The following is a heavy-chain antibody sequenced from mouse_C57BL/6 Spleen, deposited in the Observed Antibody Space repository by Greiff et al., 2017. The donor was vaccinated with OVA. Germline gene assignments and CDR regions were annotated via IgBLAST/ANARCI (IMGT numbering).Heavy chain of an antibody. D-gene: IGHD2-4*01. CDR2: IDPSDSYT. J-gene: IGHJ3*01. V-gene: IGHV1-69*01. CDR1: GYTFTSYW. Sequence: QVQLQQPGAELVMPGASVKLSCKASGYTFTSYWMHWVKQRPGQGLEWNGEIDPSDSYTNYNQKFKGKSTLTVDKSSSTAYMQLSSLTSEDSAVYYCARSLYDYDVAWFAYWGQGTLVTVSA. CDR3: ARSLYDYDVAWFAY.